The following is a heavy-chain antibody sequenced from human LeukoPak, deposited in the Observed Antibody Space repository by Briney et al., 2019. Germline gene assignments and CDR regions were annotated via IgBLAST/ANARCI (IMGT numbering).Heavy chain of an antibody. CDR1: GGPISSYY. V-gene: IGHV4-59*01. CDR2: IYYSGST. Sequence: SETLSLTCTVSGGPISSYYWSWIRQPPGKGLEWIGDIYYSGSTNYNPSLKSRVTISVNTSKNQFSLKLSSVTAAGTAVYSCARGPNWNDSPRWIHYFDYWGQGTLVTVSS. J-gene: IGHJ4*02. D-gene: IGHD1-20*01. CDR3: ARGPNWNDSPRWIHYFDY.